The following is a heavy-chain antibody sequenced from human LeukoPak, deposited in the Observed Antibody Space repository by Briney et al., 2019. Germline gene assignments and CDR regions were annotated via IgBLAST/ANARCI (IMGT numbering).Heavy chain of an antibody. V-gene: IGHV3-64*01. CDR2: VGGDGVNT. Sequence: PGGSLRLSCAASGFIFSNYPMHWVRQAPGKGLVYVSSVGGDGVNTHYANSVKGRFTISRDNSKNTLYLQMGSLIPEDMAVYYCARDLTSGFSFDVWGPGTMVTVSS. CDR3: ARDLTSGFSFDV. CDR1: GFIFSNYP. J-gene: IGHJ3*01. D-gene: IGHD3-22*01.